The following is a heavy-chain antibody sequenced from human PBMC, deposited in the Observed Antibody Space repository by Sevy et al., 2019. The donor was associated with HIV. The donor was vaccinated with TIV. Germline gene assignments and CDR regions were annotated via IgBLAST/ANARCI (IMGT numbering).Heavy chain of an antibody. J-gene: IGHJ4*02. CDR2: ISYDGSNK. V-gene: IGHV3-30-3*01. D-gene: IGHD6-6*01. CDR3: ARDGIIAARSFDY. Sequence: GGSLRLSCAASGFTFSSYAMHWVRQAPGKGLEWVAVISYDGSNKYYADSVKGRFTISSDNSKTTLYLQMNSLRAEDTAVYYCARDGIIAARSFDYWGQGTLVTVSS. CDR1: GFTFSSYA.